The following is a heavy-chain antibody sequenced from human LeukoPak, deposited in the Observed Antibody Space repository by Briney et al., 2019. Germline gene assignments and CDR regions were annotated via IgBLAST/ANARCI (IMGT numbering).Heavy chain of an antibody. D-gene: IGHD2-21*02. CDR3: ARAKGLVTPYYFDQ. V-gene: IGHV3-53*01. J-gene: IGHJ4*02. Sequence: GGSLRLSCAASGFIVSSDYMAWVRQAPRKGLEWVSFIYSGGHTYYTDSVKGRFTFSRDDSKNTLYLQINSLRAEDTAVYYCARAKGLVTPYYFDQWGQGTLVTVSS. CDR2: IYSGGHT. CDR1: GFIVSSDY.